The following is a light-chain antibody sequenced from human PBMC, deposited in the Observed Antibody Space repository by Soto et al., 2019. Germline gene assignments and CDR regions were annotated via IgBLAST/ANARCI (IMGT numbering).Light chain of an antibody. CDR2: GAS. V-gene: IGKV3-15*01. J-gene: IGKJ4*01. Sequence: EIVMTQSPATLSVSPGERATLSCRASQSVSSNLALYQQKPGQAPRLLIYGASTRATGIAARFSGRGSGQEFTHTISCLQAEDFAGYYLQQYNNCPSLTFGGGTNVEIK. CDR3: QQYNNCPSLT. CDR1: QSVSSN.